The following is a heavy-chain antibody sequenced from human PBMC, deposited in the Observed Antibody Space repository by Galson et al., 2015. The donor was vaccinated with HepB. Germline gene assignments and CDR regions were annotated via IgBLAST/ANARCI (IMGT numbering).Heavy chain of an antibody. D-gene: IGHD3-9*01. CDR2: INSDGSST. J-gene: IGHJ4*02. Sequence: SLRLSCAASGFAFSSYWMHWVRQAPGKGLVWVSRINSDGSSTNYADSVKGRFTISRDNAKNTLYLQMNSLRAEDTAVYYCATLSLRYFDWLSSLADYWGQGTLVTVSS. CDR3: ATLSLRYFDWLSSLADY. CDR1: GFAFSSYW. V-gene: IGHV3-74*01.